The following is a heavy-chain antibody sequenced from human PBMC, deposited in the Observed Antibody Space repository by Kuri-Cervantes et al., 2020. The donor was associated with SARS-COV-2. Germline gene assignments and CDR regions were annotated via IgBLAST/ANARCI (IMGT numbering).Heavy chain of an antibody. V-gene: IGHV3-30*04. CDR2: ISYDGSLK. Sequence: GESLKISCAASGFTFSNYAIHWVRQAPGKGLEWVAVISYDGSLKYYADSVKGRFTISRDSSENPLFLQMNSLRGEDTAVYYCAREKLGIRGPPDYWGQGTLVTVSS. CDR3: AREKLGIRGPPDY. D-gene: IGHD7-27*01. CDR1: GFTFSNYA. J-gene: IGHJ4*02.